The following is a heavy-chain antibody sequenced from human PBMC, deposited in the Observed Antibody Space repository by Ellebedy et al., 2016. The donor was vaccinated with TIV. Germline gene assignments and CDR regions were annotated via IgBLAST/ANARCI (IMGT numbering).Heavy chain of an antibody. Sequence: GESLKISCAASGFTFSHAWMNLVRQAPGKGLEWVGRVKSDSDHGTTDYAAPVKGRFIISRDDSKNTLFLQMSSLKTEDTDVYYCTKQIIKGYFWGRGTLVTISS. CDR1: GFTFSHAW. CDR2: VKSDSDHGTT. CDR3: TKQIIKGYF. V-gene: IGHV3-15*01. J-gene: IGHJ4*02.